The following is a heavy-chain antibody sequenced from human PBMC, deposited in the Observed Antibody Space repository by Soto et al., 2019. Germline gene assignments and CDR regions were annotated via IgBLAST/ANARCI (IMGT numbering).Heavy chain of an antibody. CDR3: ARDFFNYYDSSGYSFFAFDY. D-gene: IGHD3-22*01. J-gene: IGHJ4*02. CDR1: GYTFTSYC. CDR2: ISAYNGNT. V-gene: IGHV1-18*01. Sequence: ASVEVSCKASGYTFTSYCISWVRQAPGQGLEWMGWISAYNGNTNYAQKLQGRVTMTTDTSTSTAYMELRSLRSDDTAVYYCARDFFNYYDSSGYSFFAFDYWGQGTLVTVSS.